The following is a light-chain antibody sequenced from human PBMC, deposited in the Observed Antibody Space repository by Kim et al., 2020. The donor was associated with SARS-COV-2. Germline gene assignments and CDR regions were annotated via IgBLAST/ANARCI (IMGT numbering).Light chain of an antibody. CDR2: GAS. J-gene: IGKJ4*01. Sequence: AIRITQSPSSLSASTGGTVTISCRASQAINNYLAWYRQKPGKVPELLIYGASTLQSGVPSKFSGSGSGTDFTLTISCLQSEDVATYYCQQYYTYPLTFGGGTKLEI. V-gene: IGKV1-8*01. CDR1: QAINNY. CDR3: QQYYTYPLT.